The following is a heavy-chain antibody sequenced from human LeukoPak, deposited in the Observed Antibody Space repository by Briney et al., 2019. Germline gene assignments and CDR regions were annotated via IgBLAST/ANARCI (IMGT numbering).Heavy chain of an antibody. CDR3: GKTTTGYSSGRYPGWPIDY. J-gene: IGHJ4*02. CDR1: GLSYNNFA. V-gene: IGHV3-23*01. D-gene: IGHD6-19*01. CDR2: IFGSGGSA. Sequence: PGGSLRLSCAASGLSYNNFAMYWVRQAPGKGLEWVSGIFGSGGSAHYTDSVKGRFTISRDNSKSTVYLQITSLRPEDTAVYYCGKTTTGYSSGRYPGWPIDYWGQGTLVTVSS.